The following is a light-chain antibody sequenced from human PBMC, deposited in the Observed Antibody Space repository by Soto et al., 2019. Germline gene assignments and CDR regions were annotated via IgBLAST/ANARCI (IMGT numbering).Light chain of an antibody. CDR3: QHYSNWPLT. CDR1: QSVSSN. V-gene: IGKV3-15*01. J-gene: IGKJ1*01. Sequence: EIVMTQSPATLSVSPGERATLSCRASQSVSSNLAWYQQKPGQAPRLLIYGASTRATGIPARFSGSGSGTEFTLTISSLHSEDFAVYYCQHYSNWPLTVGQGTKVEIK. CDR2: GAS.